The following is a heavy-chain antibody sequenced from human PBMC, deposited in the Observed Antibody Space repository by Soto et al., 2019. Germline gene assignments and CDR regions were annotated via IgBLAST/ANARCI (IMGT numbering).Heavy chain of an antibody. CDR1: GFTFSNAW. D-gene: IGHD3-10*01. J-gene: IGHJ3*02. CDR2: IKSKTDGGTT. V-gene: IGHV3-15*01. Sequence: PGGSLRLSCAASGFTFSNAWMSWVRQAPGKGLEWVGRIKSKTDGGTTDYAAPVKGRFTISRDDSKNTLYLQMNSLKTEDTAVYYCTTGSVLLWFGELSAFDIWGQGTMVTVSS. CDR3: TTGSVLLWFGELSAFDI.